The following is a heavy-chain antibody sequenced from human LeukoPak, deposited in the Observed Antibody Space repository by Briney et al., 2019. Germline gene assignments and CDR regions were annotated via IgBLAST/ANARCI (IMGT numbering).Heavy chain of an antibody. J-gene: IGHJ6*04. D-gene: IGHD3-10*01. CDR3: ARDPLLWSRGDYYYGMDV. V-gene: IGHV3-21*01. CDR1: GFTFSSYS. CDR2: ISSSSSYI. Sequence: GGSLRLSCAASGFTFSSYSMNRVRQAPGKGLEWVSSISSSSSYIYYADSVKGRFTISRDNAKNSLYLQMNSLRAEDTAVYYCARDPLLWSRGDYYYGMDVWGKGTTVTVSS.